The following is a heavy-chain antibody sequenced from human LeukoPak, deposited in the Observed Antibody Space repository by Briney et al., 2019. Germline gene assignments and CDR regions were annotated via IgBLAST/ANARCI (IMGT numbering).Heavy chain of an antibody. V-gene: IGHV1-69*01. CDR1: GGTFISYA. D-gene: IGHD2/OR15-2a*01. CDR3: ARAHTKEYTLGY. Sequence: ASVKVSCKASGGTFISYAISWVRQAPGQGLEWMGGIIPIFGTANYAQKFQGRVTITADESTSTAYMELSSLRSEDTAVYYCARAHTKEYTLGYWGQGTLVTVSS. CDR2: IIPIFGTA. J-gene: IGHJ4*02.